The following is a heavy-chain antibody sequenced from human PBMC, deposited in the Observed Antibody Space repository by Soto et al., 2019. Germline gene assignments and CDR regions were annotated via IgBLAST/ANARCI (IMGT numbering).Heavy chain of an antibody. Sequence: PSETLSLTCSVSGGSISSGGYYWSWIRQLPGKDLEWIGYIYHSGNTYYNSSLKSRLTISVDTSKNQFSLKLTSVTAADTAVYYCARVGISSSDAFDIWGQGTIVTVSS. CDR2: IYHSGNT. J-gene: IGHJ3*02. CDR1: GGSISSGGYY. V-gene: IGHV4-31*03. D-gene: IGHD6-6*01. CDR3: ARVGISSSDAFDI.